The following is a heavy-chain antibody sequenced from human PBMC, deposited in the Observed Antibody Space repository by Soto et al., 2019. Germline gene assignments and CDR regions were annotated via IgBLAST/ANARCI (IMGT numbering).Heavy chain of an antibody. CDR3: AKGGGATVATLDAFDL. CDR1: GFTFSSYA. J-gene: IGHJ3*01. Sequence: EVQLLESGGGLVQPGGSLRLSCAASGFTFSSYAMNWVRQAPGKGLEWVSAISGSDGSTSYAHSVKGRFTISRDNSKNTLYLQMNSMRAEDTAVYYCAKGGGATVATLDAFDLRVQGTMVTVSA. CDR2: ISGSDGST. D-gene: IGHD4-17*01. V-gene: IGHV3-23*01.